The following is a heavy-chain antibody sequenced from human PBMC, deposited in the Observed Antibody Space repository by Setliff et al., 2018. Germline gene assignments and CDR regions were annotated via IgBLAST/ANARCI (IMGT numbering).Heavy chain of an antibody. J-gene: IGHJ4*02. Sequence: GGSLRLPCAASGFTFSSYAMSWVRQAPGKGLEWVGRIKSKTDGGTIDYAAPVKGRLTISRDDSKNTLYLQVNSLRSEDTAVYYCTTDSMFYFDSSGYHVLDYWGQGTLVTVS. CDR3: TTDSMFYFDSSGYHVLDY. D-gene: IGHD3-22*01. V-gene: IGHV3-15*01. CDR2: IKSKTDGGTI. CDR1: GFTFSSYA.